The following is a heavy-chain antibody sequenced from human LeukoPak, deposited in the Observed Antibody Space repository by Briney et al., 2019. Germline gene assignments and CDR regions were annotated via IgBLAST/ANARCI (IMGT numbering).Heavy chain of an antibody. CDR3: ARIHGGNPFDY. J-gene: IGHJ4*02. CDR2: MNQDGSER. CDR1: GFTFSVYY. Sequence: GGSLRLSCEASGFTFSVYYMTWVRQVPGKGLEWVANMNQDGSERIYVDSVKGRFTISRDNAEKSLYLQMNSLRAKDTAVYYCARIHGGNPFDYWGQATLVTVSS. D-gene: IGHD4-23*01. V-gene: IGHV3-7*01.